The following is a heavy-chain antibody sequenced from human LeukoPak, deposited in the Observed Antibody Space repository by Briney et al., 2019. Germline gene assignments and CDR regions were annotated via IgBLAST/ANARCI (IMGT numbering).Heavy chain of an antibody. Sequence: SETLSLTCTVSGGSISSGDYYWSWIRQPPGKGLEWIGYIYYSGSTYYNPSLKSRVTISVDTSKNQFSLKLSSVTAADTAVYYCATPGTKSGSDAFDIWGQGTMVTVSS. V-gene: IGHV4-30-4*08. CDR1: GGSISSGDYY. CDR2: IYYSGST. D-gene: IGHD1-1*01. CDR3: ATPGTKSGSDAFDI. J-gene: IGHJ3*02.